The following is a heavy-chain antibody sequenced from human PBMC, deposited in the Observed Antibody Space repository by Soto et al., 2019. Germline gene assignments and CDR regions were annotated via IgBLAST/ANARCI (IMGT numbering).Heavy chain of an antibody. V-gene: IGHV4-59*01. CDR3: ARDGGRGYSYGFDY. CDR2: IYYSGST. J-gene: IGHJ4*02. CDR1: GGSISSYY. Sequence: SETLSLTCTVSGGSISSYYWRWIRQPPGKGLEWIGYIYYSGSTNYNPSLKSRVTISVDTSKNQFSLKLSSVTAADTAVYYCARDGGRGYSYGFDYWGQGTLVTVSS. D-gene: IGHD5-18*01.